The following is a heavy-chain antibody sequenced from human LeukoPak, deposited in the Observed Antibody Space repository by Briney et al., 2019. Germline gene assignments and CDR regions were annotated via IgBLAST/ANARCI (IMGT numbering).Heavy chain of an antibody. CDR1: GGSISSYY. Sequence: SQTLSLTCTVSGGSISSYYWSWIRQPPGKGLEWIGYMYYSGSTNYNPSLKSRVTISLDTSKNQISLRLSSVTAADTAVYYCARAPGIAKTWFDPWGQGTLVTVSS. V-gene: IGHV4-59*01. J-gene: IGHJ5*02. CDR3: ARAPGIAKTWFDP. D-gene: IGHD6-13*01. CDR2: MYYSGST.